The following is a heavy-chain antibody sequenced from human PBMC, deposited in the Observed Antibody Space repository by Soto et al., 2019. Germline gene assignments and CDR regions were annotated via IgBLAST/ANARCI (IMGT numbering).Heavy chain of an antibody. D-gene: IGHD6-13*01. CDR3: AAQQQLSSDDAFDI. J-gene: IGHJ3*02. CDR2: IYYSGST. CDR1: GGSISSGGYY. V-gene: IGHV4-31*03. Sequence: SETLSLTCTVSGGSISSGGYYWSWIRQHPGKGLEWIGYIYYSGSTYYNPSLKSRVTISVDTSKNQFSLKLSSVTAADTAVYYCAAQQQLSSDDAFDIWGQGTMVTVSS.